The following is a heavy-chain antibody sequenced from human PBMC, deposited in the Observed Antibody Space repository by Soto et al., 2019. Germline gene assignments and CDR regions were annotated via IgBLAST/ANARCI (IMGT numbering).Heavy chain of an antibody. CDR3: ARGRCSGGSCYSGAFDI. D-gene: IGHD2-15*01. V-gene: IGHV3-72*01. CDR1: GFTFSDHY. Sequence: GGSLRLSCAASGFTFSDHYMDWVRQAPGKGLEWVGRTRNKANSYTTEYAASVKGRFTISRDDSKNSLYLQMNSLKTEDTAVYYCARGRCSGGSCYSGAFDIWGQGTMVTVS. CDR2: TRNKANSYTT. J-gene: IGHJ3*02.